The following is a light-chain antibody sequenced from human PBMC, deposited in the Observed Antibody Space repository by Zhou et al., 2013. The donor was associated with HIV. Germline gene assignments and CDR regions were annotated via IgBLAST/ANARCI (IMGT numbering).Light chain of an antibody. Sequence: EIVMTQSPATLSVSPGERATLSCRASQSVNNNLAWYQQKPGQAPRLLISGASTRATDVPARFSGSGSGTDFTLTISSLEPEDFAVYYCQQRSNWPITFGQGTRLEIK. V-gene: IGKV3-15*01. CDR2: GAS. CDR1: QSVNNN. J-gene: IGKJ5*01. CDR3: QQRSNWPIT.